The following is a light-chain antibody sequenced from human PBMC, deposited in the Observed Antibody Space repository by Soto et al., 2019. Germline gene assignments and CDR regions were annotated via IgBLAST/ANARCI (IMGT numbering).Light chain of an antibody. V-gene: IGKV1-17*03. J-gene: IGKJ4*01. Sequence: DIQMTQSPSSVSASVGDRVTITCRASQGISSWLAWYQQKPGKAPKRLIYAGSSLHSGVPSRFSGSGSRTEFTFTISSLQPEDFATYYCLQHNSYPLTFGGGTKVDIK. CDR2: AGS. CDR3: LQHNSYPLT. CDR1: QGISSW.